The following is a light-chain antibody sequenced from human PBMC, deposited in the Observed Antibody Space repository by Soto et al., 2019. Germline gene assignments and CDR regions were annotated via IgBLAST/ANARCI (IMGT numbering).Light chain of an antibody. CDR3: QQRSSWPLT. CDR1: QSVGSS. CDR2: DAF. V-gene: IGKV3-11*01. J-gene: IGKJ4*01. Sequence: EIVLTQSPATLSLSPGERVTLSCRASQSVGSSFAWYQQKPGQAPRLLIYDAFSRATGIPARFSGSGSGTDFTLTFSSLEPQDFAGYSCQQRSSWPLTFGGGTIVEIK.